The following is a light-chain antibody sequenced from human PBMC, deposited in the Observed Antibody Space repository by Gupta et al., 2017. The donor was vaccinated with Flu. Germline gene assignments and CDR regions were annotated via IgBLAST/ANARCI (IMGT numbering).Light chain of an antibody. Sequence: SSLSASVGDRVTITCRTSQTISSYLNWYQQKPGKAPKLLIYSASVLESGVPSRFSGSGSETDFSLTINSLQPEDFATYYCQQSFTTPPVTF. V-gene: IGKV1-39*01. CDR1: QTISSY. J-gene: IGKJ5*01. CDR3: QQSFTTPPVT. CDR2: SAS.